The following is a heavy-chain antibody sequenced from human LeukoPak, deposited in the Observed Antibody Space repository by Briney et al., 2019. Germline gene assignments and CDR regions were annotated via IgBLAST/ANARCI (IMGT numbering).Heavy chain of an antibody. Sequence: PGGSLRLSCAASGFTFSSYGMHWVRQAPGKGLEWVAVISYDGSNKYYADSVKGRFTISRDNSKNTLYLQMNSLRAEDTAVYFCARGGGLDVWGQGATVTVSS. J-gene: IGHJ6*02. CDR2: ISYDGSNK. CDR1: GFTFSSYG. V-gene: IGHV3-30*03. D-gene: IGHD3-16*01. CDR3: ARGGGLDV.